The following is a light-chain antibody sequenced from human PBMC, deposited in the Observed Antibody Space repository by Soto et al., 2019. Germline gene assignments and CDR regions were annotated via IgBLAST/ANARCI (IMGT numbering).Light chain of an antibody. V-gene: IGLV2-14*01. Sequence: QSALTQPASVSGSPGQSITISCTGTSSDVGGYSYVSWYQQHPGKAPKLMIYEVSNRPSGVSNRFSGYKSGNTASLTISGIQAEDEGHYYCNSYRTSNTQVCGGGTKLPVL. J-gene: IGLJ2*01. CDR2: EVS. CDR3: NSYRTSNTQV. CDR1: SSDVGGYSY.